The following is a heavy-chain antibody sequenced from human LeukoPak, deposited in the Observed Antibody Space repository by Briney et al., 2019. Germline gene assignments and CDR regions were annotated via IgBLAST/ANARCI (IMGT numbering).Heavy chain of an antibody. CDR3: AREFIGGQLWLVYYFDY. V-gene: IGHV1-46*01. CDR2: INPSGGST. J-gene: IGHJ4*02. D-gene: IGHD5-18*01. CDR1: GYTFTSYY. Sequence: ASVKVSCKASGYTFTSYYMHWVRQAPGQGLEWMGIINPSGGSTSYAQKFQGRVTMTRDTSTSTVYMELSSLRSEDTAVYYCAREFIGGQLWLVYYFDYWGQGTLVTVSS.